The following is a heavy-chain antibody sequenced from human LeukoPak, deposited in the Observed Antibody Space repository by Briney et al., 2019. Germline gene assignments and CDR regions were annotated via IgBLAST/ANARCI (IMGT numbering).Heavy chain of an antibody. CDR1: GFMFSDYF. V-gene: IGHV3-11*05. J-gene: IGHJ4*02. CDR2: ISSNSKYT. Sequence: GGSLRLSCAASGFMFSDYFMSSIRQAPGKELEWISYISSNSKYTKYADSVKGRFTISRDNAKKSLYLQMNSLRAEDTAVYYCARDNGNKYYFDYWGQGTLVTVSS. D-gene: IGHD2-8*01. CDR3: ARDNGNKYYFDY.